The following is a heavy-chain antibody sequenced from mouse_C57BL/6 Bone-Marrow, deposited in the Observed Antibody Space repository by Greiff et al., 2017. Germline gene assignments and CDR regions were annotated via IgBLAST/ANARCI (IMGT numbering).Heavy chain of an antibody. D-gene: IGHD2-12*01. V-gene: IGHV1-81*01. CDR3: ARLRRASFAY. J-gene: IGHJ3*01. CDR1: GYTFTSYG. Sequence: VMLVESGAELARPGASVKLSCKASGYTFTSYGISWVKQRTGQGLEWIGEIYPRSGNTYYNEKFKGKATLTADKSSSTAYMELRSLTSEDSAVYFCARLRRASFAYWGQGTLVTVSA. CDR2: IYPRSGNT.